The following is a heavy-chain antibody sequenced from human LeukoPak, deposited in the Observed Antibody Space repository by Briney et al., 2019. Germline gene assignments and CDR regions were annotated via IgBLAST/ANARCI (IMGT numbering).Heavy chain of an antibody. J-gene: IGHJ5*02. Sequence: RSSETLSLTCTVSGGSIGSRIYFWGWIRQFPGKGLEWIGNIHYNEITYYNPSLQNRVTMSVDTSNNRFSLSLTSVHAADTAIYYCVQHCPYPPGIRLNPWGQGTLVTVSS. CDR1: GGSIGSRIYF. CDR2: IHYNEIT. V-gene: IGHV4-39*02. CDR3: VQHCPYPPGIRLNP. D-gene: IGHD2-15*01.